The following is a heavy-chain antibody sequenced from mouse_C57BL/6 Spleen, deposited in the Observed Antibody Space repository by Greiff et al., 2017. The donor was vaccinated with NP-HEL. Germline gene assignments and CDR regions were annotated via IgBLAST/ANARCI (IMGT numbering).Heavy chain of an antibody. CDR2: ISSGSSTI. J-gene: IGHJ2*01. CDR1: GFTFSDYG. Sequence: EVKVVESGGGLVKPGGSLKLSCAASGFTFSDYGMHWVCQAPEKGLEWVAYISSGSSTIYYAETVKGRFTISRDNAKNTLFLPMTSLRYYGTAMYYCARVPGDYWGQGTTLTVSS. CDR3: ARVPGDY. V-gene: IGHV5-17*01.